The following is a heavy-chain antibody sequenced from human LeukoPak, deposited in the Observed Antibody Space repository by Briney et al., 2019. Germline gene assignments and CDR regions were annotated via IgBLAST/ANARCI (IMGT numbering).Heavy chain of an antibody. CDR3: AKVPSGTLYWYFDL. Sequence: RTGRSLRLSCAASGFIFDNYALHWVRQAPGKGLEWVSGVSWNSGSIGYADSVKGRFTISRDNAKKSLYLQMNSLKTEDTALCYCAKVPSGTLYWYFDLWGRGTLVTVSS. CDR2: VSWNSGSI. D-gene: IGHD1-1*01. CDR1: GFIFDNYA. J-gene: IGHJ2*01. V-gene: IGHV3-9*01.